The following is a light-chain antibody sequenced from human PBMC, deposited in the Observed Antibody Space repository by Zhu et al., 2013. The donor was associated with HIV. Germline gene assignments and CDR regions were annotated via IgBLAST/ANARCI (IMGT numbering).Light chain of an antibody. CDR3: SSYATGTSTLVL. J-gene: IGLJ2*01. CDR1: SSDDGVYNY. Sequence: QSALTQPASVSGSPGQSITISCTGTSSDDGVYNYVSWYQQHPGKAPKLMIYEVSNRPSGVSDRFSGSKSGNTASLTISGLRAEDEADYYCSSYATGTSTLVLFGGGTKLTVL. CDR2: EVS. V-gene: IGLV2-14*01.